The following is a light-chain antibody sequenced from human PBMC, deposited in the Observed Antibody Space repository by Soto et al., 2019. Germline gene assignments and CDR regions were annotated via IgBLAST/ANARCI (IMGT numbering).Light chain of an antibody. J-gene: IGKJ4*01. V-gene: IGKV4-1*01. CDR3: QQYYTAPLT. CDR1: RGLLYSSNNKNF. CDR2: WAS. Sequence: DIVMTQSPDSLAVSVVCRATISCKSVRGLLYSSNNKNFLAWFQQKPGQPPKLLLYWASTREDGVPDRFSGSGSGTDFTLTISSLQAEDVAVYYCQQYYTAPLTFGGGTKVDIK.